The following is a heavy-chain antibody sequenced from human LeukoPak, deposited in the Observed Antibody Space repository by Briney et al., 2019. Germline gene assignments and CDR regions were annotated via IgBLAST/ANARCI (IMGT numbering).Heavy chain of an antibody. D-gene: IGHD3-16*02. V-gene: IGHV1-69*13. CDR2: IIPIFGTA. CDR1: GGTFRNYA. Sequence: SVTVSCKASGGTFRNYAISWVRQAPGQGLEWMGGIIPIFGTANYEQKFEGRVTITADESTSTAYMELSSLRSEDTAVYYCARVKDYVWGSYRPYYFDYWGQGTLVTVSS. J-gene: IGHJ4*02. CDR3: ARVKDYVWGSYRPYYFDY.